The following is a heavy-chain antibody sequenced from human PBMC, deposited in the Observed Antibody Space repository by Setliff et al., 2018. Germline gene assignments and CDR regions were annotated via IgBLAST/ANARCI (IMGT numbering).Heavy chain of an antibody. V-gene: IGHV1-18*01. CDR2: DSV. CDR3: ARGPPDFVVVPAAAKFDY. Sequence: ASVKVSCKTSGYSFTNYGINWVRQAPGQGLEWMGWDSVYAREFQGRVTMTIDTPTSTAYMELRSLRSDDTAVYYCARGPPDFVVVPAAAKFDYWGPGTLVTVSS. CDR1: GYSFTNYG. D-gene: IGHD2-2*01. J-gene: IGHJ4*02.